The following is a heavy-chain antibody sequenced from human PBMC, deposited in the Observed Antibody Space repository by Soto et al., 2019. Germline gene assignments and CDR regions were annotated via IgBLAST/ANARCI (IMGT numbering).Heavy chain of an antibody. CDR2: LIPLFGTT. Sequence: QVQLVQSGAEVKKPGSTVKVSCEASGGTFSGHAISWVRQAPGQGPEWMGGLIPLFGTTQHAQNFQDRLTITADKSTSTAYMELTSLRFEDTAIYYCARGPNWGYRFDSWGQGTLVTVSS. V-gene: IGHV1-69*06. D-gene: IGHD7-27*01. CDR3: ARGPNWGYRFDS. CDR1: GGTFSGHA. J-gene: IGHJ4*02.